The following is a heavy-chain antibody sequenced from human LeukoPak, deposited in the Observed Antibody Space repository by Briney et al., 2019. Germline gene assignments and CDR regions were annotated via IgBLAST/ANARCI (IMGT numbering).Heavy chain of an antibody. CDR2: ISSSSSYI. D-gene: IGHD3-22*01. V-gene: IGHV3-21*01. CDR3: ARVLDYYYDSSGLVDY. J-gene: IGHJ4*02. Sequence: GGSLRLSCAASGFTFSSYSMNWVRQAPGKGLEWVSSISSSSSYIYYADSVKGRFTISRDNAKNSLYLQMNSLRAEDTAVYYCARVLDYYYDSSGLVDYWGQGTLVTVSS. CDR1: GFTFSSYS.